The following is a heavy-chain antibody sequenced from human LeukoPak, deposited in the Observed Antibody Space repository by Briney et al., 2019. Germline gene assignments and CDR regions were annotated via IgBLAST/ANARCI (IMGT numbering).Heavy chain of an antibody. V-gene: IGHV4-38-2*02. CDR1: GYSISSTYY. CDR3: ARGRGYDPVVFYSDS. CDR2: MYDSGSI. Sequence: SETLSLTCSFSGYSISSTYYWGWIRQPPGKGLEWIGSMEWIGNMYDSGSIYYNPPLKSRVTISVDTSKNQFSLKVRSVTAADTAVYYCARGRGYDPVVFYSDSWGQGTAVIVSS. D-gene: IGHD2-15*01. J-gene: IGHJ4*02.